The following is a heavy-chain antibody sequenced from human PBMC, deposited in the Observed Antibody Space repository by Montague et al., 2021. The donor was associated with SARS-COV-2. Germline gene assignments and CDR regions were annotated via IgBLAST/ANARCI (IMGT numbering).Heavy chain of an antibody. V-gene: IGHV4-39*07. D-gene: IGHD3-22*01. Sequence: SETLSLTCTVSGGSISSGSYWGWIRQPPGMGLEWIGSIYYSGSTYYNPSLKSRITISVDTSKNQFSLRLTSVTAADTAVYYCARDIRIPMLIVIQGYGMDVWGQGTTVTVSS. CDR3: ARDIRIPMLIVIQGYGMDV. CDR2: IYYSGST. J-gene: IGHJ6*02. CDR1: GGSISSGSY.